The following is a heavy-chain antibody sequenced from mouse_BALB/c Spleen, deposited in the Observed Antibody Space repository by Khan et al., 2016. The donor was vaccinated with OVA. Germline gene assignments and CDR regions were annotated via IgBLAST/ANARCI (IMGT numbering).Heavy chain of an antibody. V-gene: IGHV14-3*02. CDR1: GFNIKDTY. CDR2: IDPATGST. CDR3: ARPVYYYDALDY. J-gene: IGHJ4*01. Sequence: VQLQQSGAEPVKPGASVKLSCTASGFNIKDTYIHWVKQRPEQGLEWIGRIDPATGSTQYDPNFQDKATMTADTSSNTAYLRLSSLASEDTAVYYCARPVYYYDALDYWGQGTSVTVSA. D-gene: IGHD1-1*01.